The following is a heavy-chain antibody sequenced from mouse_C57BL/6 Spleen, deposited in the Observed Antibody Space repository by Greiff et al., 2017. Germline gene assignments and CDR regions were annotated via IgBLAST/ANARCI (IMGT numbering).Heavy chain of an antibody. Sequence: VKLQESGAELVRPGTSVKVSCKASGYAFTNYLIEWVKQRPGQGLEWIGVINPGSGGTNYNEKFKGKATLTADKSSSTAYMQLSSLTSEDSAVYFCARDGFVWGQGTSVTVSS. CDR3: ARDGFV. CDR1: GYAFTNYL. J-gene: IGHJ4*01. V-gene: IGHV1-54*01. CDR2: INPGSGGT.